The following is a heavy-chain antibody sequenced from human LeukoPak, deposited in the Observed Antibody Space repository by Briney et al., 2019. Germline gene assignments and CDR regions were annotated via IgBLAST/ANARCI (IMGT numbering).Heavy chain of an antibody. Sequence: ASVKVSCKASGYTFSDYYMHWVRQAPGHGLEWMGWINPKSGGTKYAQKFQGRVTMTRDTPISTAYMELSRLRSDDTAVYYCAREGHDPDYWYYYLDVWGKGTTVTVSS. V-gene: IGHV1-2*02. J-gene: IGHJ6*03. CDR1: GYTFSDYY. CDR2: INPKSGGT. CDR3: AREGHDPDYWYYYLDV.